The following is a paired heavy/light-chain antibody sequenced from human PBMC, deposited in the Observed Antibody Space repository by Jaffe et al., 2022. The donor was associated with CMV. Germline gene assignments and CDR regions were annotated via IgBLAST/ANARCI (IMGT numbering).Heavy chain of an antibody. CDR3: VKGGFYTSSSDFDC. D-gene: IGHD6-6*01. CDR1: GFTFSSYA. CDR2: ISTNGGST. Sequence: EVQLVESGGGLVQPGGSLRLSCSASGFTFSSYAMHWVRQAPGKGLEYVSGISTNGGSTYYGDSVKGRFTISRDNSKNTLYLQMSSLRPEDTAVYYCVKGGFYTSSSDFDCWGQGTLVTVSS. J-gene: IGHJ4*02. V-gene: IGHV3-64D*06.
Light chain of an antibody. CDR3: SSYTTSSTRV. J-gene: IGLJ3*02. Sequence: QSALTQPASVSGSPGQSITISCTGTSGDVGGYNYVSWYQQHPGQAPKLMIYDVSNRPSGVSNRFSGSKSANTASLAISGLQAEDEADYYCSSYTTSSTRVFGGGTKLTVL. CDR1: SGDVGGYNY. CDR2: DVS. V-gene: IGLV2-14*03.